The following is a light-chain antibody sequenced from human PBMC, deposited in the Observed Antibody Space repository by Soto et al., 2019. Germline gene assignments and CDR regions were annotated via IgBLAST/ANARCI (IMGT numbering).Light chain of an antibody. CDR2: KAS. CDR1: QSVSIW. J-gene: IGKJ1*01. V-gene: IGKV1-5*03. CDR3: QQYNSYWT. Sequence: DIQMTQSPSTLSASVGDRVTITCRASQSVSIWLAWYQHKPGKAPKLLIYKASSLKSGVPSRFSGSGSGTEFTLTISSLQPDDFATYYCQQYNSYWTFGQGTKVEMK.